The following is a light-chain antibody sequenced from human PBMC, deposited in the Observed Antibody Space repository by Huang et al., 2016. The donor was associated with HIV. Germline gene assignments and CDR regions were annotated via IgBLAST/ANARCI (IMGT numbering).Light chain of an antibody. Sequence: EIVMTQSPATLSLSLGEGATLSCRASQSVRSDVAWYQQNPGQAPRLRIYGASTRATGVPARCSGGGSETEFTLTISSLQSEDFAVYYCQQYRKWLETFGQGTKLEI. J-gene: IGKJ2*01. CDR1: QSVRSD. V-gene: IGKV3-15*01. CDR3: QQYRKWLET. CDR2: GAS.